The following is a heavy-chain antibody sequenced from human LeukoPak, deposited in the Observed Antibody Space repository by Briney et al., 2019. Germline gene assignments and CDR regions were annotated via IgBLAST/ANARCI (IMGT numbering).Heavy chain of an antibody. J-gene: IGHJ4*02. CDR3: ASGLLGRVIPPDFDH. Sequence: PSETLSLTCAVYGGSFSGYYWSWIRQPPGKGLEWIGEINHSGSTNYNPSLKSRVTILVDTSKNQFSLKLSSVTAADTAVYYCASGLLGRVIPPDFDHWGQGTLVTVSS. CDR1: GGSFSGYY. CDR2: INHSGST. D-gene: IGHD3-16*02. V-gene: IGHV4-34*01.